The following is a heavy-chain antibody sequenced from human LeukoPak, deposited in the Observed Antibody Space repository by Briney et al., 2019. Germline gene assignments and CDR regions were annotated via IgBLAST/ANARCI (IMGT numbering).Heavy chain of an antibody. Sequence: PSETLSLTCTVSGGSISSYYWSWIRQPPGQGLEWIGYIYYSGSTNYNPSLKSRVTISVDTSKNQFSLKLSSVTAADMAVYYCARRVAATDYWGQGTLVTVSS. CDR3: ARRVAATDY. CDR2: IYYSGST. V-gene: IGHV4-59*01. J-gene: IGHJ4*02. D-gene: IGHD2-15*01. CDR1: GGSISSYY.